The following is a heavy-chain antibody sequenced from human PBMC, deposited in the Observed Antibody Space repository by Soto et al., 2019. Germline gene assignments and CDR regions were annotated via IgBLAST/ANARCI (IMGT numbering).Heavy chain of an antibody. CDR2: IIPILGIA. V-gene: IGHV1-69*02. CDR1: GGTFSSYT. J-gene: IGHJ6*02. D-gene: IGHD4-17*01. Sequence: QVQLVQSGAEVKKPGSSVKVSCKASGGTFSSYTISWVRQAPGQGLEWMGRIIPILGIANYAQKFQGRVTITADKSTSTADMELSSLRSDDTAVYYCARLDYGGNYEHNGMDVWGQGSTVTVFS. CDR3: ARLDYGGNYEHNGMDV.